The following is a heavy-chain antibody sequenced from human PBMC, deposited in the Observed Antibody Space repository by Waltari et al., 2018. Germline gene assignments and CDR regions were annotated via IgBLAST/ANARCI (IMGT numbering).Heavy chain of an antibody. J-gene: IGHJ6*02. D-gene: IGHD4-17*01. Sequence: QVQLVESGGGVVQPGRSLRLSCPASGFTFSSYAMHWVRQAPGTGREWVAVISYDGSNKYYEDSVKGRFTICRDNYKNTLYLQMNSLRAEETAVDYCARDPEDYDYYYYYGMDVWGQGTTVTVSS. CDR2: ISYDGSNK. V-gene: IGHV3-30-3*01. CDR1: GFTFSSYA. CDR3: ARDPEDYDYYYYYGMDV.